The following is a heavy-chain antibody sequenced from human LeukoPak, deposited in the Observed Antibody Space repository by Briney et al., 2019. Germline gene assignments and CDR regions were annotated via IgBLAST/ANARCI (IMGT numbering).Heavy chain of an antibody. CDR1: GYSFTGYY. J-gene: IGHJ4*02. CDR3: ARDGYCSGGTCPDLDY. Sequence: ASVKVSCKASGYSFTGYYMHWVRQAPGQGLGWMGWINANSGGTQYAQKFQGRFTMTRDTSISTAYMELTRLRSDDTAVYYCARDGYCSGGTCPDLDYWGQGTLVTVSS. D-gene: IGHD2-15*01. CDR2: INANSGGT. V-gene: IGHV1-2*02.